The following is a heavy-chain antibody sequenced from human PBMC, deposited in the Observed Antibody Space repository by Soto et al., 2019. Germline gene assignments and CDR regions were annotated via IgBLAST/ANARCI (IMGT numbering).Heavy chain of an antibody. V-gene: IGHV1-18*01. CDR2: INTYNGNT. Sequence: QVQLVQSGAEVKKPGASVKVSCKASGYTFFRYGITWVRQAPGQGLEWMGWINTYNGNTNYAQKFQGRVSMTIDTSTSTAYMELRSLRSDDTAVYYCARFTDAEYCSGGTCYSNYWGQGTLVTVSS. CDR1: GYTFFRYG. CDR3: ARFTDAEYCSGGTCYSNY. D-gene: IGHD2-15*01. J-gene: IGHJ4*02.